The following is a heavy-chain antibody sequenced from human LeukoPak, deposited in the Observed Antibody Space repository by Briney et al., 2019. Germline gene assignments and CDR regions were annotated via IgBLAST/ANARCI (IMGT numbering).Heavy chain of an antibody. J-gene: IGHJ4*02. CDR1: GFTFSSYA. Sequence: GGSLRLSCAASGFTFSSYAMSWVRQAPGKGLEWVSTITGSGGSTYYADSVKGRFTISRDNSKNTLYLQMNSLRAEDTAVYYCARNYDSSGYNYWGQGTLVTVSS. D-gene: IGHD3-22*01. CDR2: ITGSGGST. CDR3: ARNYDSSGYNY. V-gene: IGHV3-23*01.